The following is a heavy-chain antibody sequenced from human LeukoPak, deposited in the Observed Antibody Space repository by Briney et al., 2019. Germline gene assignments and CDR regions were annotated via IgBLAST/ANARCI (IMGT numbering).Heavy chain of an antibody. D-gene: IGHD3-9*01. Sequence: GGSLRLSCAASGFTFSSYGMSWVRQAPGKRLEWVSVIGGGGGTTYSADSVKGRFTISRDNSKNTLYLQMNSLRAEDTAVYYCEKRAYDISTGRRYYFDYWGQGTLVTVSS. CDR3: EKRAYDISTGRRYYFDY. J-gene: IGHJ4*02. CDR2: IGGGGGTT. V-gene: IGHV3-23*01. CDR1: GFTFSSYG.